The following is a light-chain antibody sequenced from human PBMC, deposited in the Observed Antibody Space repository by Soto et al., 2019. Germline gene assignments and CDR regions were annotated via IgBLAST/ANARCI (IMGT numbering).Light chain of an antibody. CDR3: QQYGSSPLT. CDR2: GAS. CDR1: QSVISDY. Sequence: EIVMTQSPATLSVSLGERVTLSCRASQSVISDYLAWYQRKPGQAPRLLIYGASGRATGIPDRFSGSGSGTDFTLTISRLEPEDFAVYYCQQYGSSPLTFGGGTKVEIK. J-gene: IGKJ4*01. V-gene: IGKV3-20*01.